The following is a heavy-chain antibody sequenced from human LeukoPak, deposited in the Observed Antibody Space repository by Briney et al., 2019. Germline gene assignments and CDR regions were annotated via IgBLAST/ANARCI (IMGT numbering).Heavy chain of an antibody. Sequence: PSETLSLTCTVSGGSISSSSYYWGWIRQPPGKRLEWIGSINYSGSTYYNPSLQSRVTISVDTSKNQFSLKLGSVTAADTAVYYCARRQYDILTGYYFDAFDIWGQGTMVTVSS. CDR2: INYSGST. D-gene: IGHD3-9*01. CDR3: ARRQYDILTGYYFDAFDI. V-gene: IGHV4-39*01. CDR1: GGSISSSSYY. J-gene: IGHJ3*02.